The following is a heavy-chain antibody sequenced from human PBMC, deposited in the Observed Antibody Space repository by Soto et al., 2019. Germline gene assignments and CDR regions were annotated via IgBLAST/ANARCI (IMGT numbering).Heavy chain of an antibody. J-gene: IGHJ4*02. V-gene: IGHV1-18*01. CDR2: ISAYNGNT. D-gene: IGHD2-21*02. CDR1: GYTITSYG. Sequence: ASVKLSCKASGYTITSYGISWVRQAPEQGLEWMGWISAYNGNTNYAQKLQGRVTMTTDTSTSTAYMELRSLRSDDTAVYYCAIVVSIVRKTHIVVVTAFDYWGQGTLVTVSS. CDR3: AIVVSIVRKTHIVVVTAFDY.